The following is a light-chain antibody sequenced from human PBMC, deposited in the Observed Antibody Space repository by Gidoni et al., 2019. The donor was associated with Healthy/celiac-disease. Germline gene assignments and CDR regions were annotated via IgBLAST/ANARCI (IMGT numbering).Light chain of an antibody. CDR2: DAS. J-gene: IGKJ1*01. V-gene: IGKV1-5*01. Sequence: DIQMTQSPSTLSASVGDRVTITCRASQSISSWLAWYQQKPGKAPKLLIYDASSLESGVPTRFSGSRSGTEFTLTISSQQTDNFATYYYQQYNSYWTFGQGTKVEIK. CDR1: QSISSW. CDR3: QQYNSYWT.